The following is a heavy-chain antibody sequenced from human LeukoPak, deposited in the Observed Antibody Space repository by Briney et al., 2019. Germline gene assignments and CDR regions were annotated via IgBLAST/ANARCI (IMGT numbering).Heavy chain of an antibody. V-gene: IGHV3-48*01. CDR3: ARDLRYSLDP. D-gene: IGHD2-2*02. CDR2: ISFSSATI. J-gene: IGHJ5*02. CDR1: GFTFSSYS. Sequence: GGSLRLSCEASGFTFSSYSMNWVRQAPGKGLEWVSYISFSSATIHYADSVKGRFTISRDNSKNTLYLQMNSLRAEDTAVYYCARDLRYSLDPWGQGTLVTVSS.